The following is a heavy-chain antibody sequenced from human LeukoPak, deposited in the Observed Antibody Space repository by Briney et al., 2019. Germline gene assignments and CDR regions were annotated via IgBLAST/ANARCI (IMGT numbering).Heavy chain of an antibody. CDR1: EFNFEDYT. CDR2: VTWDGSTT. D-gene: IGHD3-10*01. V-gene: IGHV3-43*01. Sequence: GGSLRLSCAAFEFNFEDYTMHWVRQPPGKGLEWVSLVTWDGSTTYYAGSVKGRFTISRDNSENSLHLQMNSLRSEDTAVYYCVKDKTSRGSGSYWSYGMDVWGQGTTVTVS. CDR3: VKDKTSRGSGSYWSYGMDV. J-gene: IGHJ6*02.